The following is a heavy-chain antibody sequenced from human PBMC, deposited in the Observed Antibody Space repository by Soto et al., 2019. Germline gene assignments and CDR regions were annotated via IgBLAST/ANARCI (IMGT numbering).Heavy chain of an antibody. D-gene: IGHD6-6*01. V-gene: IGHV3-23*01. CDR3: AKRSSSSTFDY. Sequence: GGSLRLSCEASGFPISECSMNWVRQAPGKGLEWVSVISGSDDSTYYADSVKGRFTISRDNSKNTLYLQMNSLRAEDTAVYYCAKRSSSSTFDYWGQGTLVTVSS. CDR2: ISGSDDST. CDR1: GFPISECS. J-gene: IGHJ4*02.